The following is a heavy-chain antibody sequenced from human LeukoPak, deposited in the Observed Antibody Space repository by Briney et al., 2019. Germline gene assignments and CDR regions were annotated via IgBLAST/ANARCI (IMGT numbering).Heavy chain of an antibody. Sequence: GGSLRLSCAASGFTFSSYAMTWVRQAPGKGLEWVSGINGNGGSTYNADSVKGRFTISRDNSKNTLYLQMNSLRAEDTAVYYCARDLPYYAKRLPKNWHFDLWGRGTLVTVSS. J-gene: IGHJ2*01. CDR2: INGNGGST. CDR1: GFTFSSYA. V-gene: IGHV3-23*01. CDR3: ARDLPYYAKRLPKNWHFDL. D-gene: IGHD3-10*01.